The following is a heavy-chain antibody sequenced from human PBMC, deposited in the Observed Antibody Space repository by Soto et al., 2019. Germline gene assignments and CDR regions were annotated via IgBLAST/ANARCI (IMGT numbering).Heavy chain of an antibody. CDR2: ISYDGDNN. J-gene: IGHJ6*02. CDR3: ARGANSGSYLGYGLDV. CDR1: GFTFSSYA. D-gene: IGHD1-26*01. V-gene: IGHV3-30-3*01. Sequence: GGSLRLSCAASGFTFSSYALHWVRQAPGKGLEWVAVISYDGDNNYYAGSVKGRFTISRDNSKNTLDLQMDSLRPEDTAVYNCARGANSGSYLGYGLDVWGQGXTVTVSS.